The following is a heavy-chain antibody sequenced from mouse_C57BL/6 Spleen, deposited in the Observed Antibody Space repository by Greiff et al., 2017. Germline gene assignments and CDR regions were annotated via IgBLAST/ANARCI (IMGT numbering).Heavy chain of an antibody. CDR2: IDPSDSET. Sequence: QVQLQQPGAELVRPGSSVKLSCKASGYTFTSYWLHWVKQRPIQGLEWIGNIDPSDSETHYNQKFKDKATLTVYKSSSTAYMQLSSLTSEDSAVYYCARGGGMFITTVVDFDVWGTGTTVTVSS. D-gene: IGHD1-1*01. V-gene: IGHV1-52*01. CDR1: GYTFTSYW. J-gene: IGHJ1*03. CDR3: ARGGGMFITTVVDFDV.